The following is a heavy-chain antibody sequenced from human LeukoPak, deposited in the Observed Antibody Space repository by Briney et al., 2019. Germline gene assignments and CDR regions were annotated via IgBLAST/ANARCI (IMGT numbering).Heavy chain of an antibody. CDR3: AKGHEAVAHYYFDY. CDR2: ISGSGGST. J-gene: IGHJ4*02. V-gene: IGHV3-23*01. CDR1: GFTFSNYA. Sequence: GGSLRLSCAASGFTFSNYAMSWVRQAPGKGLEWVSTISGSGGSTYYADSVRGRFTISRDNSKNTLYLQMNSLRAEDTAMYYCAKGHEAVAHYYFDYWGQGTLVTVSS. D-gene: IGHD6-19*01.